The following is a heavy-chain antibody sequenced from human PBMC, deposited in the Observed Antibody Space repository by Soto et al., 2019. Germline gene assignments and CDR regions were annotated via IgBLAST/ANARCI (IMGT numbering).Heavy chain of an antibody. J-gene: IGHJ6*02. CDR1: GFTFSSYA. V-gene: IGHV3-23*01. CDR3: AKDKFVFGVVTDYYYYGMDV. Sequence: EVQLLESGGGLVQPGGSLRLSCAASGFTFSSYAMSWVRQAPGKGLEWVSAISGSGGSTYYADSVKGRFTISRDNSKNTLYRQMNSLGAEDTAVYYCAKDKFVFGVVTDYYYYGMDVWGQGTTVTVSS. CDR2: ISGSGGST. D-gene: IGHD3-3*01.